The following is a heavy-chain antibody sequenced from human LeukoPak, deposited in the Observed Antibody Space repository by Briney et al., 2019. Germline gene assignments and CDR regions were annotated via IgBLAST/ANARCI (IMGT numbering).Heavy chain of an antibody. J-gene: IGHJ5*02. CDR1: GGSFSGYY. CDR3: ARLKITYSNYRNWFDP. D-gene: IGHD4-11*01. Sequence: SETLSLTCAVYGGSFSGYYWSWIRQPPGKGREWIGEINHSGSTNYNPSLKSRVTISVDTTKTQSSPKLSSVTAADTAVYYSARLKITYSNYRNWFDPWGQGTLVTVSS. CDR2: INHSGST. V-gene: IGHV4-34*01.